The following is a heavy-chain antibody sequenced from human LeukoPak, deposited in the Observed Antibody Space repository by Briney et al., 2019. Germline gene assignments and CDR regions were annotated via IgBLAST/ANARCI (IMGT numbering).Heavy chain of an antibody. CDR3: ARVRGGNRGDAFDI. D-gene: IGHD4-23*01. J-gene: IGHJ3*02. V-gene: IGHV3-23*01. CDR1: AFTFSGYG. Sequence: GGTLRLSCAASAFTFSGYGMGWVRQAPGKGLDWVSSISGSGAGTYYADSVKGRFTISRHNSKNTLYVQMKSLGAEDTALYYCARVRGGNRGDAFDIWGQGTMVTVSS. CDR2: ISGSGAGT.